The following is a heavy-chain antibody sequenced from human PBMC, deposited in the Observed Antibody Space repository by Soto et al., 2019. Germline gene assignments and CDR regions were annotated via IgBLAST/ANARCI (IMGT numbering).Heavy chain of an antibody. D-gene: IGHD6-13*01. V-gene: IGHV1-18*01. CDR2: ISAYNGNT. J-gene: IGHJ5*02. CDR3: AREVAAAGYNWFDP. CDR1: GYTFTSYG. Sequence: GASVKVSCKASGYTFTSYGISWVRQAPGQGLGWMGWISAYNGNTNYAQKLQGRVTMTTDTSTSTAYMELRSLRSDVTAVYYCAREVAAAGYNWFDPWGQGTLVTVSS.